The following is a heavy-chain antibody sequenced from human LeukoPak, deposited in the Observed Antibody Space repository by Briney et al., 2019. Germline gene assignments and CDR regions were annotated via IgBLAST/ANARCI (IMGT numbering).Heavy chain of an antibody. D-gene: IGHD3-10*01. CDR1: GGSISSGGYS. V-gene: IGHV4-30-2*01. Sequence: SETLSLTCAVSGGSISSGGYSWSWIRQPPGKGLEWIGYIYHRGSTYYNPSLKSRVTISVDRSKNQFSLKLSSVTAADTAVYYCARARAGSGSYLDYWGQGTLVTVSS. CDR3: ARARAGSGSYLDY. J-gene: IGHJ4*02. CDR2: IYHRGST.